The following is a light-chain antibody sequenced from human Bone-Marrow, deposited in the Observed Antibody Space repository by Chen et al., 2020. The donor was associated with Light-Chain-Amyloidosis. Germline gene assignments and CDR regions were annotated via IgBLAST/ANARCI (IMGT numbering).Light chain of an antibody. Sequence: DIVLTQSPLTLPVTPGEPASISCRSSQSLRHSNGINYLDWFLQRPGQTPQLLIYVASDRASGVPDRFSGGGSGTEFTLEIGRVEAEDVGIYFCMQTLESPTFGQGTKVEI. CDR3: MQTLESPT. J-gene: IGKJ1*01. V-gene: IGKV2-28*01. CDR2: VAS. CDR1: QSLRHSNGINY.